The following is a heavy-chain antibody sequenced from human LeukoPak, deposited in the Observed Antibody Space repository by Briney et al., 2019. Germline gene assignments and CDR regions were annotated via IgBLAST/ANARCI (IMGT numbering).Heavy chain of an antibody. J-gene: IGHJ5*02. D-gene: IGHD3-3*01. Sequence: GGSLRLSCAASGFTFSSYSMNWVRQAPGKGLEWGSSISSSSSYIYYADSVKGRFTISRDNAKNSLYLQMNSLRAEDTAVYYCARPRSGYDFWSGYPPFDPWGQGTLVTVSS. CDR2: ISSSSSYI. CDR3: ARPRSGYDFWSGYPPFDP. CDR1: GFTFSSYS. V-gene: IGHV3-21*01.